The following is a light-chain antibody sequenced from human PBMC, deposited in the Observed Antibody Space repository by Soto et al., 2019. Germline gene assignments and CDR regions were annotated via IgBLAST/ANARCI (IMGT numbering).Light chain of an antibody. CDR2: EVS. Sequence: QSALTQPASVSGSPGQSITISCTGTSSDVGGYNYVSWYQQHPGKVPQVVIYEVSNRPSGISNRFSGSKSGNTASLTISGLQAEDEADYYCSSYTSSSTLVFGGGTQLTVL. CDR1: SSDVGGYNY. CDR3: SSYTSSSTLV. V-gene: IGLV2-14*01. J-gene: IGLJ2*01.